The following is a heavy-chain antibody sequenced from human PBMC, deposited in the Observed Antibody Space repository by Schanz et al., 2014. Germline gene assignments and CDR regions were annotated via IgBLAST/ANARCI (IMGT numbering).Heavy chain of an antibody. J-gene: IGHJ6*03. Sequence: QLQLQESGSGLVKPSQTLSLTCAVSGGSISRGFYSWNWIRQPPGRGLEWIGCIYYSGSTYYNPSLRSRVTISVNKSNNEFSLKLSSVTAADTAVYYCARGAGGGSGTYYGAYYNYYYMDVWGKGTTVTVSS. CDR2: IYYSGST. CDR1: GGSISRGFYS. CDR3: ARGAGGGSGTYYGAYYNYYYMDV. V-gene: IGHV4-30-2*01. D-gene: IGHD3-10*01.